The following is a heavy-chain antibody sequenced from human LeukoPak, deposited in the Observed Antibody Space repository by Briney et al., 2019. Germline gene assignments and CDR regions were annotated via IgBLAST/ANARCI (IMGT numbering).Heavy chain of an antibody. CDR2: IYYSGST. Sequence: PSETLSLTCTVSGGSISSYYWSWIRQPPGKGLEWIGYIYYSGSTNYNPSLKSRVTISVDTSKNQFSLKLSSVTAADTAVYYCARATAHNYDFWSGYYPLVAFDIWGQGTMVTVSS. D-gene: IGHD3-3*01. J-gene: IGHJ3*02. CDR1: GGSISSYY. CDR3: ARATAHNYDFWSGYYPLVAFDI. V-gene: IGHV4-59*01.